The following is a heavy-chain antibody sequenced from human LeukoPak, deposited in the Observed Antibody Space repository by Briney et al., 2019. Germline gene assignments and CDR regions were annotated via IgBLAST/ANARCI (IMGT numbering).Heavy chain of an antibody. D-gene: IGHD3/OR15-3a*01. V-gene: IGHV4-59*01. J-gene: IGHJ4*02. CDR3: ARAPLVDWGSRSGFDY. Sequence: SETLSLTCTVSGGSISSYYWSWIRQPPGKGLEWIGYIYYSGSTNYNPSLKSRVTISVDTSKNQFSLKLSSVTAADTAVYYCARAPLVDWGSRSGFDYWGQGTLVTVSS. CDR1: GGSISSYY. CDR2: IYYSGST.